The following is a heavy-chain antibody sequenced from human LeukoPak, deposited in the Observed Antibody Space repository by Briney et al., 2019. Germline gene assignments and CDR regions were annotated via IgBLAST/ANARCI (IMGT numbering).Heavy chain of an antibody. D-gene: IGHD3-10*01. CDR2: MNPNSGNT. CDR1: GYTFTSYD. Sequence: ASVKVSCKASGYTFTSYDINWVRQATGQGLEWMGWMNPNSGNTGYAQKFQGRVTITRNTSISTAYMELSSLRSEDTAVYYCARDKRGPSRALGMGYWGQGTLVTVSS. V-gene: IGHV1-8*03. J-gene: IGHJ4*02. CDR3: ARDKRGPSRALGMGY.